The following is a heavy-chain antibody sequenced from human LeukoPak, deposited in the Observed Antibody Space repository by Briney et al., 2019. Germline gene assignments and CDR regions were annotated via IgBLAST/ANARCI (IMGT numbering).Heavy chain of an antibody. CDR3: ARGDSSGWYSSDYYYYAMDV. CDR1: GFTFSKYA. Sequence: GGFLRLSCAASGFTFSKYALHWVRQAPGKGLEWVAIISYDGSNKYYADSVRGRFTISRDNSKKTLYLQINSLRPEDTAVYYCARGDSSGWYSSDYYYYAMDVWGQGTTVTVSS. J-gene: IGHJ6*02. V-gene: IGHV3-30-3*01. CDR2: ISYDGSNK. D-gene: IGHD6-19*01.